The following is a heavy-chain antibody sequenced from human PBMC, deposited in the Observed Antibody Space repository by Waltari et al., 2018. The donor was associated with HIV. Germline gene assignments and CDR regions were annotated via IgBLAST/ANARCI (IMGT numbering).Heavy chain of an antibody. V-gene: IGHV1-8*02. CDR2: MNPNNGHT. J-gene: IGHJ5*02. D-gene: IGHD4-17*01. Sequence: QVSLLQSGAELQKPGASVKVSCKSSGYTFGNYDINWVRQATGQGLEWMGWMNPNNGHTGYAEKFQGRVNMTQNTSANVAYMELSGLTSQDTAVYYCVRGRQDYRQGYWFDPWGQGTLVSVST. CDR3: VRGRQDYRQGYWFDP. CDR1: GYTFGNYD.